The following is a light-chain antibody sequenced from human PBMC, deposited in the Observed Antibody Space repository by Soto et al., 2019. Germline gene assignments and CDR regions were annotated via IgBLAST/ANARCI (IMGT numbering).Light chain of an antibody. V-gene: IGKV1-5*01. Sequence: IPMTQCASTLSVSLGERVAITCRASQSISNRLAWYQQKPGKAPKVLIYDASSLESGVPSRFSGSGSGTEFILTISSLKPDDFASSCCQHYGGMWTFGQGTKVDTK. CDR1: QSISNR. CDR3: QHYGGMWT. CDR2: DAS. J-gene: IGKJ1*01.